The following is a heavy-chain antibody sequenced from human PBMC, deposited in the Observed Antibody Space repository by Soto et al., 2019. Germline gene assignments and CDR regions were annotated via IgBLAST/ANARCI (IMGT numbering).Heavy chain of an antibody. V-gene: IGHV3-53*02. CDR1: GFTVSSNY. J-gene: IGHJ4*02. D-gene: IGHD5-18*01. Sequence: EVQLVETGGGLIQPGGSLRLSCAASGFTVSSNYMSWVRQAPGKGLEWVSVIYSGGSTYYADSVKGRFTMSRDNYKNALYLQMNSLRIEDTAVYYCAGRTGRGYSYGNDYWGQGTLVTVSS. CDR3: AGRTGRGYSYGNDY. CDR2: IYSGGST.